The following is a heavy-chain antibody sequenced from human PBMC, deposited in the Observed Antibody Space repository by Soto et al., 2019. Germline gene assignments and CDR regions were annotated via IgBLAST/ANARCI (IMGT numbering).Heavy chain of an antibody. J-gene: IGHJ3*02. D-gene: IGHD6-19*01. CDR1: GYTFTSYA. CDR3: ARISVALGAFDI. Sequence: ASVQVSCKASGYTFTSYAMHWVRQAPGQRLEWMGWINAGNGNTKYSQKFQGRVTITRDTSASTAYMELSSLRSEDTAVYYCARISVALGAFDIWGQGTMVTVSS. CDR2: INAGNGNT. V-gene: IGHV1-3*01.